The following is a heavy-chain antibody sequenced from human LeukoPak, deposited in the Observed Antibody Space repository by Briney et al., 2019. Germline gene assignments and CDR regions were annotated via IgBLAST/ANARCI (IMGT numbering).Heavy chain of an antibody. J-gene: IGHJ4*02. D-gene: IGHD5-24*01. Sequence: GGSLRLSCAASGFTFSSYWMHWVRQAPGKGLGWVSRINTDGGSTNYADSVKGRFTISRDNAKNTLYLQMNSLRAEDTAVYYCASTRRDGYNYWAYWGQGTLVTVSS. CDR1: GFTFSSYW. CDR2: INTDGGST. V-gene: IGHV3-74*01. CDR3: ASTRRDGYNYWAY.